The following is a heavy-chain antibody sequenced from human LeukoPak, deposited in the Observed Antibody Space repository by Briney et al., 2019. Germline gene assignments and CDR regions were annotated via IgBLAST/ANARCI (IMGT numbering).Heavy chain of an antibody. CDR2: IYTSGST. CDR3: ASVRYSSGWYRDY. CDR1: GGSISSYY. V-gene: IGHV4-4*07. Sequence: PSETLSLTCTVSGGSISSYYWSCIRQPAGKGLEWIGRIYTSGSTNYNPSLKSRVTTSVDTSKNQFSLKLSSVTAADTAVYYCASVRYSSGWYRDYWGQGTLVTVSS. J-gene: IGHJ4*02. D-gene: IGHD6-19*01.